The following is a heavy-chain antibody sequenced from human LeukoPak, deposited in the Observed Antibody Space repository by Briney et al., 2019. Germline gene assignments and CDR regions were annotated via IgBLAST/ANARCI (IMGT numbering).Heavy chain of an antibody. J-gene: IGHJ6*03. V-gene: IGHV3-13*01. CDR1: GFTFSSFD. CDR2: IGTASDT. CDR3: ARGPPRGKYYYMDV. Sequence: GGALRLSCAASGFTFSSFDMHWVRQPTGQGLEWVSIIGTASDTYYPGSVEGRFTLSRDNAKNSLYLQMNSLTAGDTAVYYCARGPPRGKYYYMDVWGKGTTVTVSS. D-gene: IGHD1-1*01.